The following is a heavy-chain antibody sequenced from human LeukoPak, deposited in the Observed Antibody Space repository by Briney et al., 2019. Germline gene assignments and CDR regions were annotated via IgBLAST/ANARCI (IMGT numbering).Heavy chain of an antibody. Sequence: GSSVKVSCKASGGTFSSYTISWVLQAPGQGLEWMGRIIPILGIANYAQKFQGRVTITSDKSTSTAYMELSSLRSEDTAVYYCARDSYYDSSGLFDYWGQGTLVTVSS. J-gene: IGHJ4*02. CDR2: IIPILGIA. CDR3: ARDSYYDSSGLFDY. D-gene: IGHD3-22*01. CDR1: GGTFSSYT. V-gene: IGHV1-69*04.